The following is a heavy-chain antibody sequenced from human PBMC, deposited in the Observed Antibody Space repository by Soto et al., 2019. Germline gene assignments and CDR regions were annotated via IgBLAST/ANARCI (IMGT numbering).Heavy chain of an antibody. CDR3: ARRYGTTFDY. J-gene: IGHJ4*02. CDR2: IYHSGST. V-gene: IGHV4-61*08. CDR1: GGSISSGGYS. D-gene: IGHD1-7*01. Sequence: PSETLSLTCAVSGGSISSGGYSWSWIRQPPGKGLEWIGYIYHSGSTNYNPSLKSRVTISVDTSKNQFSLKLSSVTAADTAVYYCARRYGTTFDYWGRGTLVTVSS.